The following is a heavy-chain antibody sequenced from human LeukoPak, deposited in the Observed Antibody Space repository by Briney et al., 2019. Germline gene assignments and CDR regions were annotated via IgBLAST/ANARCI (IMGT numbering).Heavy chain of an antibody. Sequence: PSETLSLTCTVSGGSISSSSYYWGWIRQPPGKGLEWIGSIFYTGSTYYNPSLKSRVTISVDTSKNQFSLKLSSVTAADTAVYYCARGRGNYYYYGMGVWGQGTTVTVSS. CDR3: ARGRGNYYYYGMGV. J-gene: IGHJ6*02. D-gene: IGHD6-25*01. CDR1: GGSISSSSYY. V-gene: IGHV4-39*01. CDR2: IFYTGST.